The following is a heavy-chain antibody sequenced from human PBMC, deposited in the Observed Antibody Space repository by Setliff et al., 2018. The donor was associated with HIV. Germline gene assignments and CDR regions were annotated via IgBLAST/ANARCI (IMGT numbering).Heavy chain of an antibody. Sequence: GGSLRLSCVVSGFTLNHYAMHWVRQAPGKGLEWVSGIRFNGRNIAYAGSVKGRFTISRDSAKNSLYLQMNSLRSEDTAIYYCAKGEATLNTPLDYWGQGTLVTVSS. CDR1: GFTLNHYA. J-gene: IGHJ4*02. CDR3: AKGEATLNTPLDY. CDR2: IRFNGRNI. V-gene: IGHV3-9*01. D-gene: IGHD1-26*01.